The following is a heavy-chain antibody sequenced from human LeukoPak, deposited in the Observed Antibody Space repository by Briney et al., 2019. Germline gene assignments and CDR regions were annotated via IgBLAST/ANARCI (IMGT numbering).Heavy chain of an antibody. CDR1: GYSISSGYY. CDR3: AGQAGYFDWLDY. Sequence: SETLSLTCAVSGYSISSGYYWGWIRQPPGKGLEWIGSIYHSGSTYYNPSLKSRVTISVDTSKNQFSLKLSSVTAADTAVYYCAGQAGYFDWLDYWGQGTLVTVSS. D-gene: IGHD3-9*01. CDR2: IYHSGST. J-gene: IGHJ4*02. V-gene: IGHV4-38-2*01.